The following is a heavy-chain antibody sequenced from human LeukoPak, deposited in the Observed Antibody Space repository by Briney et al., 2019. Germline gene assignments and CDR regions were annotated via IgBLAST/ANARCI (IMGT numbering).Heavy chain of an antibody. D-gene: IGHD6-6*01. V-gene: IGHV3-7*04. CDR1: AFTFSSYW. Sequence: GGSLRLSCAASAFTFSSYWMSWVRRAPGRGLEWVANIKQDGSEKHYVDSVKGRFTISRDNAKNSLYLQMNSLRAEDTAVYYCARGIAARWRRPLRFVLWGRGTLVTVCS. J-gene: IGHJ2*01. CDR3: ARGIAARWRRPLRFVL. CDR2: IKQDGSEK.